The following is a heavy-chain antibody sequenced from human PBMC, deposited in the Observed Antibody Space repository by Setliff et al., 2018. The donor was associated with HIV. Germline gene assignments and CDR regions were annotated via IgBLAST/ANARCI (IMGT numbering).Heavy chain of an antibody. CDR1: GGTFSSYA. CDR3: ARDRRSAITFGGLNAVSISGMDV. V-gene: IGHV1-69*13. CDR2: IIPVFGTT. J-gene: IGHJ6*02. D-gene: IGHD3-16*01. Sequence: SVKVSCKASGGTFSSYAISWVRQAPGQGLDWMGGIIPVFGTTNYAQKFQGRVTITADESTNTAYMELSSLRSEDTAVYYCARDRRSAITFGGLNAVSISGMDVWGQGTTVTVSS.